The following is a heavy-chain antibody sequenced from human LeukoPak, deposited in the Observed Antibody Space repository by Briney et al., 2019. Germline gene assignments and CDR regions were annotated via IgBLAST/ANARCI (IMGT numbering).Heavy chain of an antibody. CDR3: ARVNMGLAFDI. J-gene: IGHJ3*02. CDR2: IYYSGST. CDR1: GDSISSYY. D-gene: IGHD3-10*01. Sequence: SETLSLTCTVSGDSISSYYWSWIRQPPGKGLEWIGYIYYSGSTNYNPSLKSRVTISVDTSKNQFSLKLSSVTAADTAVYYCARVNMGLAFDIWGQGTMVTVSS. V-gene: IGHV4-59*01.